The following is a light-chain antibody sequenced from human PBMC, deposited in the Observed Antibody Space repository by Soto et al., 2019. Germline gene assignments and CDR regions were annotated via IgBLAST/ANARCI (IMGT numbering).Light chain of an antibody. CDR2: WAS. J-gene: IGKJ5*01. CDR1: QSVLYSSNNKNY. V-gene: IGKV4-1*01. CDR3: QQYYSTPIT. Sequence: DIVMTHSPDSLAVSLGERATINCKSSQSVLYSSNNKNYLAWYQHKPGQPPKLLIYWASTRESGVPDRFSGSGSGTDFPLTISSLQAEDVAVYYCQQYYSTPITFGQGTRLEIK.